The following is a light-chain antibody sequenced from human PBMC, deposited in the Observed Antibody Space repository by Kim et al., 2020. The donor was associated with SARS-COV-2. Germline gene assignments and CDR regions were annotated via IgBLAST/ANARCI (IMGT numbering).Light chain of an antibody. V-gene: IGLV1-44*01. CDR1: IPNIARNT. CDR3: AAWDDSLNGWV. CDR2: SND. J-gene: IGLJ3*02. Sequence: QRCTTSSSDNIPNIARNTESGYRQLPGTAPKLLIWSNDQLASGVPDRFSGSKSDTAASLAISGLQSWDEADYHCAAWDDSLNGWVFGGGTQLTVL.